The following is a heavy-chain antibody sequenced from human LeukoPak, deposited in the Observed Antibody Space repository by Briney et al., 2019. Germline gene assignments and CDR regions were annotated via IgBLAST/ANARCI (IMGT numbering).Heavy chain of an antibody. D-gene: IGHD1-1*01. V-gene: IGHV1-69*13. CDR3: AREPGGNDDEDLDY. J-gene: IGHJ4*02. CDR1: GGTFSSYA. CDR2: IIPIFGTA. Sequence: SVKVSCKASGGTFSSYAISWVRQAPGQGLEWMGGIIPIFGTANYAQKFQGRVTITADESTSTAYMELSSLGSEDTAVYYCAREPGGNDDEDLDYWGQGTLVTVSS.